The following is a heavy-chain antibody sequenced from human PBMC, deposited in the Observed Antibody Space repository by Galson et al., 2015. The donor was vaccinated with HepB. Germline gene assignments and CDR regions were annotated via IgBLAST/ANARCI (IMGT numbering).Heavy chain of an antibody. CDR3: ARPLAIAATGDRHCFGGKCYETPIIGMPRFED. CDR1: GYSFTSHW. J-gene: IGHJ4*02. D-gene: IGHD2-8*02. V-gene: IGHV5-51*01. Sequence: QSGAEVKKPGESLKISCKASGYSFTSHWIGWVRQVPGKGLEWMGVIYPGDSETTYSPSFEGQVTISADRSITTAYLQWSSLKASDSAVYYCARPLAIAATGDRHCFGGKCYETPIIGMPRFEDWGLGTLVTVSS. CDR2: IYPGDSET.